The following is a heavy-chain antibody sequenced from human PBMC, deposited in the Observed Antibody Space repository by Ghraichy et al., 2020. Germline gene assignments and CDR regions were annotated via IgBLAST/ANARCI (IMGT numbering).Heavy chain of an antibody. CDR1: GGSFSGYY. J-gene: IGHJ4*02. D-gene: IGHD1-7*01. CDR3: ARGPTNWNYSPGDY. V-gene: IGHV4-34*01. Sequence: SETLSLTCAVYGGSFSGYYWSWIRQPPGKGLEWIGEINHSGSTNYNPSLKSRVTISVDTSKNQFSLKLSSVTAADTAVYYCARGPTNWNYSPGDYWGQGTLVTVSS. CDR2: INHSGST.